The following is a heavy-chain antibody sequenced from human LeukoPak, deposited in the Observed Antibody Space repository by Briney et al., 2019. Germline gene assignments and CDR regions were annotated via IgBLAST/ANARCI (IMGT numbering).Heavy chain of an antibody. D-gene: IGHD2-15*01. J-gene: IGHJ5*02. CDR3: ARGLEVVAATRWFDP. CDR2: IYHSGST. CDR1: GYSISSGYY. Sequence: SETLSLTCAVSGYSISSGYYWGWIRQPPGKGLEWIGSIYHSGSTYYNPSLKSRVTISVDTSKNQFSLKLSSVTAADTAVYYCARGLEVVAATRWFDPWGQGTLVTVSS. V-gene: IGHV4-38-2*01.